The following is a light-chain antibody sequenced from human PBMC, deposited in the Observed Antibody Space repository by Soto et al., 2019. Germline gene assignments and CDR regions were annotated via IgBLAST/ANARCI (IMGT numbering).Light chain of an antibody. CDR2: EDT. J-gene: IGLJ1*01. CDR1: KLGGRF. CDR3: QAWDSSTAV. Sequence: SYELTQPPSVSVSPGQTASITCSGDKLGGRFVCWYQQKPGQSPVLVMYEDTKRPSGIPERFSGSNSGNTAIPTISGTLAMDEADYYCQAWDSSTAVFGTGTKLTVL. V-gene: IGLV3-1*01.